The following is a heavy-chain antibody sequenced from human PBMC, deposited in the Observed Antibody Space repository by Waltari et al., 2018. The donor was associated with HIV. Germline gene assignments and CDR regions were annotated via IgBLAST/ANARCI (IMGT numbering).Heavy chain of an antibody. CDR3: ARDRRYSGYDFDF. CDR2: IIPVFGTP. J-gene: IGHJ4*02. V-gene: IGHV1-69*01. Sequence: QVQLVQSGAEVKKPGSSMKVSFKASRGTFSSYAISWVRQAPGQGLEGMGGIIPVFGTPKYAQKFQGRVTITADESTDTAFLELSNLKFEDTAVYYCARDRRYSGYDFDFWGQGTLVTVSS. D-gene: IGHD5-12*01. CDR1: RGTFSSYA.